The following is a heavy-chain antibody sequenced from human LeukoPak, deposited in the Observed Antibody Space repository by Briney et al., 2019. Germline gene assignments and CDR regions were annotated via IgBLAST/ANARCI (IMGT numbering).Heavy chain of an antibody. Sequence: SETLSLTCTVSGGSISRSSYYWGWIRQPPGKGLEWIGSIYYSGSTNYNPSLKSRVTISVDTSKNQFSLKLSSVTAADTAVYYCARESFGSSWTFDYWGQGTLVTVSS. CDR3: ARESFGSSWTFDY. CDR1: GGSISRSSYY. V-gene: IGHV4-39*07. D-gene: IGHD6-13*01. CDR2: IYYSGST. J-gene: IGHJ4*02.